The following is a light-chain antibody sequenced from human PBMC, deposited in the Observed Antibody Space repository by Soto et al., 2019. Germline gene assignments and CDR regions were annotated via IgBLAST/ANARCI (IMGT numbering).Light chain of an antibody. CDR2: DVN. CDR1: SSDVGSYNF. V-gene: IGLV2-14*03. CDR3: TSYTNSGTYI. J-gene: IGLJ1*01. Sequence: QLVLTQPASVSGSPGQSITISCTGTSSDVGSYNFVSWYQHHPGKVPKLIIFDVNNRPSGISNRFSGSKSDNTASLTISGLQAEDEADYYCTSYTNSGTYILGTGTKLTVL.